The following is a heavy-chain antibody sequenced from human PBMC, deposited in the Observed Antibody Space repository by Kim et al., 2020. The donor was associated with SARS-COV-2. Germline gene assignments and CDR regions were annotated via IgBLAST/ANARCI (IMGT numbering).Heavy chain of an antibody. Sequence: GGSLRLSCAASGFTFSSYAMNWVRQAPGKGLEWVSVIGGGGGRTYYADSVKGRFTISRDKSNNTLYLQMNSLRAEDTALYYCAKGRGAALGSAFDPWGQGTLVTVSS. CDR1: GFTFSSYA. V-gene: IGHV3-23*01. CDR3: AKGRGAALGSAFDP. D-gene: IGHD6-6*01. J-gene: IGHJ5*02. CDR2: IGGGGGRT.